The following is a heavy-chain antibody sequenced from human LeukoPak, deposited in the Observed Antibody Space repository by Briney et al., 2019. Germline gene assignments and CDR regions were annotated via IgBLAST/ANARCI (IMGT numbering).Heavy chain of an antibody. J-gene: IGHJ6*03. D-gene: IGHD2-2*01. V-gene: IGHV1-18*01. CDR2: ISAYNGNT. CDR3: ARDLGDIVVVPAATYYYYYMDV. Sequence: ASVKVSCKAPGYTFTSYCISWVRQAPGQGLEWMGWISAYNGNTNYAQKLQGRVTMTTDTSTSTAYMELRSLRSDDTAVYYCARDLGDIVVVPAATYYYYYMDVWGKGTTVTVSS. CDR1: GYTFTSYC.